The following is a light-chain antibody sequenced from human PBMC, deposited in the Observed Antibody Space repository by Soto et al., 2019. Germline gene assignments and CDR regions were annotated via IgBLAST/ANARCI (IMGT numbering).Light chain of an antibody. V-gene: IGKV3-15*01. CDR2: GAS. CDR1: QSVSSN. CDR3: QHYDNWPPLFT. Sequence: EIVMTQSPATLSVSPGEGASLSCRASQSVSSNLAWYQQKPGQAPRLLIYGASTRATGIPARFSGSGYGTEFTLTISSLQSEDFAVYYCQHYDNWPPLFTFGPGTKVDIK. J-gene: IGKJ3*01.